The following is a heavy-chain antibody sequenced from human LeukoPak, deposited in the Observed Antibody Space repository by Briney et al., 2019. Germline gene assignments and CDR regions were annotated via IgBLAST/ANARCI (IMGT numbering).Heavy chain of an antibody. CDR2: ISHSGIT. CDR1: SGSLSGYS. D-gene: IGHD4-17*01. Sequence: SETLSLTCGVSSGSLSGYSWGWIRQPPGKGLEWVGEISHSGITNYNASLKSRVTISLKKSESQFSLTLSSVTAADTAVYYCTRQSGTVTPVDYWSQGTMATVSS. CDR3: TRQSGTVTPVDY. J-gene: IGHJ4*02. V-gene: IGHV4-34*01.